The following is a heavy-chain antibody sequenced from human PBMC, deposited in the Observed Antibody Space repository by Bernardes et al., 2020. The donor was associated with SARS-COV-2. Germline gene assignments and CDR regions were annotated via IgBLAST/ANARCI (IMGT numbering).Heavy chain of an antibody. J-gene: IGHJ4*02. V-gene: IGHV1-18*01. CDR1: GYTFSSYG. CDR2: ISVYTWNT. D-gene: IGHD3-9*01. Sequence: ASVKVSFKASGYTFSSYGLSWVRQAPGQGLEWMGLISVYTWNTNYAQKFQGRVTLTTDTSMNTAYMDLRSLKSDDTAVYYCSRGLTYYGFLTGPDYWGQGTLVTVPS. CDR3: SRGLTYYGFLTGPDY.